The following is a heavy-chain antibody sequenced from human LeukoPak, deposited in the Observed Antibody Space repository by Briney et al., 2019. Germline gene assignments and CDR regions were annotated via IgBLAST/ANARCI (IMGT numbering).Heavy chain of an antibody. CDR2: ISGSGGST. CDR1: GFTFSSYA. V-gene: IGHV3-23*01. D-gene: IGHD3-10*01. J-gene: IGHJ6*02. Sequence: QPGGSLRLSCAASGFTFSSYAMSWVRQAPGKGLERVSAISGSGGSTYYADSVKGRFTISRDNSKNTLYLQMNSLRAEDTAVYYCARRGSGSPDYYYYYGMDVWGQGTTVTVSS. CDR3: ARRGSGSPDYYYYYGMDV.